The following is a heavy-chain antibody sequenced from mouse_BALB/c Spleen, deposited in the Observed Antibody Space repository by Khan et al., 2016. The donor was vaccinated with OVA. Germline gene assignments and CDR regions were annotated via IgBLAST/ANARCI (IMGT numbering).Heavy chain of an antibody. V-gene: IGHV5-6*01. J-gene: IGHJ3*01. CDR1: GFTFSTYG. Sequence: EVELVESGGDFVRPGGSLKLSCAASGFTFSTYGMSWVRQTLDERLEWVATINTGGAYTYYPDSVKGRFTISRDNAKNTLYLQLSSLKSEDTAIYYCARLAYYYNSEGFAYWGQGTLVTVSA. CDR2: INTGGAYT. CDR3: ARLAYYYNSEGFAY. D-gene: IGHD1-1*01.